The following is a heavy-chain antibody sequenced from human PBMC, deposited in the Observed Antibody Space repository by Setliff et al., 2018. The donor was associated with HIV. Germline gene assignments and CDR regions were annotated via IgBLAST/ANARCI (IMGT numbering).Heavy chain of an antibody. CDR3: AKRDYPSPGDYYPLFDH. V-gene: IGHV3-23*01. D-gene: IGHD3-10*01. Sequence: GGSLRLSCAASGFTFSTYWMRLAPGKGLEWLAYISASGSTTFYSDSVKGRFAISRDNSKPALYLQMNSLRADDTAVYYCAKRDYPSPGDYYPLFDHWGQGTLVTV. CDR1: GFTFSTY. J-gene: IGHJ4*02. CDR2: ISASGSTT.